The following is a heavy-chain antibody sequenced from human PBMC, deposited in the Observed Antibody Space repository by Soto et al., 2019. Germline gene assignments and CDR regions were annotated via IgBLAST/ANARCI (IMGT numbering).Heavy chain of an antibody. Sequence: PGGSLRLSCAASGFTFNNAWMIWVRQAPEKGLEWVGRIKSIRDGGATEYAAPVKDRFTISRDDSKNMLYLQMNSLKTEDTAVYYCATASSYANWGQGTQVTVSS. CDR1: GFTFNNAW. CDR2: IKSIRDGGAT. J-gene: IGHJ4*02. CDR3: ATASSYAN. V-gene: IGHV3-15*01. D-gene: IGHD3-16*01.